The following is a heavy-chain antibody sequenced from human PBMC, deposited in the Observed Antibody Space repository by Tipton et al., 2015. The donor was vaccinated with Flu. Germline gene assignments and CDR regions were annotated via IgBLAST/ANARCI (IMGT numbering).Heavy chain of an antibody. CDR3: ATLAITALYDFDY. CDR2: ILGNGNT. D-gene: IGHD1-20*01. J-gene: IGHJ4*02. CDR1: GEALSGGGYY. V-gene: IGHV4-31*02. Sequence: GEALSGGGYYWSWIRQYPGKGLEWIGHILGNGNTFYKPSLKSRCTLPLDTSKTQFSLNVTSVTAADTAVYYCATLAITALYDFDYWGQGTLVTVSS.